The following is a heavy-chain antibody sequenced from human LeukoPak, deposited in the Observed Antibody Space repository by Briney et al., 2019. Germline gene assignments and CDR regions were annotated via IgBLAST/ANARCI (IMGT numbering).Heavy chain of an antibody. CDR1: GFSFSTYN. D-gene: IGHD6-19*01. J-gene: IGHJ4*02. V-gene: IGHV3-21*01. Sequence: GGSLRLSCEASGFSFSTYNMNWVRQAPGKGLEWISSITSDSRYRYYADSVKGRFTISRDNAKNSLYLQMNSLRAEDTAVYYCARVKVAGFDYWGQGTLVTVSS. CDR3: ARVKVAGFDY. CDR2: ITSDSRYR.